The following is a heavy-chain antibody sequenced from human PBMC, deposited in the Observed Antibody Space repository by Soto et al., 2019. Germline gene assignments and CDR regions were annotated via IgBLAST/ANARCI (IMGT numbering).Heavy chain of an antibody. D-gene: IGHD6-6*01. CDR2: IDSRGRTL. Sequence: GGSLRLSCVASGSTFSDYSMSWIRQAPGKGLEWLAFIDSRGRTLSYADSVRGRFTISRDNAENSVYLQMDSLGADDTAVYYCARQAARNYIDSWGQGNSVTVSS. CDR3: ARQAARNYIDS. CDR1: GSTFSDYS. V-gene: IGHV3-11*01. J-gene: IGHJ4*02.